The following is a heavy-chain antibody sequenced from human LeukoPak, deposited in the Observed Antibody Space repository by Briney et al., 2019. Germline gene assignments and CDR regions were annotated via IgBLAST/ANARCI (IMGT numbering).Heavy chain of an antibody. D-gene: IGHD2-15*01. CDR2: ISGSGGST. Sequence: GGSLRLSCAASGFTFSSYAMCWVRQAPGKGLEWVSAISGSGGSTYYADSVKGRFTISRDNSKNTLFLQMNSLRAEDTAVYYCARAAAYCSGGSCYFDYWGQGTLVTVSS. CDR3: ARAAAYCSGGSCYFDY. J-gene: IGHJ4*02. V-gene: IGHV3-23*01. CDR1: GFTFSSYA.